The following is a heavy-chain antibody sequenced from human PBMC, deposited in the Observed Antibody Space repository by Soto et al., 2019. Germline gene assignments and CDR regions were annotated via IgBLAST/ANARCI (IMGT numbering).Heavy chain of an antibody. CDR3: ARGALGYCSSTSCPLVYSDY. CDR2: ISAYNGNT. J-gene: IGHJ4*02. D-gene: IGHD2-2*01. Sequence: GASVKLSCKASGGTFSSYTISWVRQAPGQGLEWMGWISAYNGNTNYAQKLQGRVTMTTDTSTSTAYMELRSLRSDDTAVYYCARGALGYCSSTSCPLVYSDYWGQGTLVTVSS. CDR1: GGTFSSYT. V-gene: IGHV1-18*01.